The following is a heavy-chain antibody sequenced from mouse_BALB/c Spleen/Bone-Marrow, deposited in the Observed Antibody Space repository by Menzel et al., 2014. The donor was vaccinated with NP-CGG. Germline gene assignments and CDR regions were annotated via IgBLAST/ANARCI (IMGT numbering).Heavy chain of an antibody. Sequence: EVQLQESGGGLVQPGGSLRLSCATSGFTFSDFYMEWVRQPPGKRLEWIAASRNKANDYTTEYSASVKGRFIVSRDTSXXXXXLQMNALRAEDTAIYYCARDPDAMDYWGQGTSVTVSS. CDR3: ARDPDAMDY. J-gene: IGHJ4*01. CDR1: GFTFSDFY. V-gene: IGHV7-1*02. CDR2: SRNKANDYTT.